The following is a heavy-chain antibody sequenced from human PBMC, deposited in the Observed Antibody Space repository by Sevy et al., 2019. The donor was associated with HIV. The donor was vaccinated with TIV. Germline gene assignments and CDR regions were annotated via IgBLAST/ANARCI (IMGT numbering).Heavy chain of an antibody. CDR1: GFTVSSNY. J-gene: IGHJ3*02. D-gene: IGHD3-22*01. CDR3: ARDRNYYDSSGYYRGLGAFDI. Sequence: GGSLRLSCAASGFTVSSNYMSWVRQAPGKGLEWVSVIYRGGSTYYADSVKGRFTISRVNSKNTLYLQMNSLRAEDTAVYYCARDRNYYDSSGYYRGLGAFDIWGQGTMVTVSS. CDR2: IYRGGST. V-gene: IGHV3-53*01.